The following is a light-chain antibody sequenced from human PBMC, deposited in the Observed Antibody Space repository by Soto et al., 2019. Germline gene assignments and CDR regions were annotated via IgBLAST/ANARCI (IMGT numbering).Light chain of an antibody. CDR2: EVS. V-gene: IGLV2-14*01. CDR3: SSYTSSSIPYYV. CDR1: SSDVGGYNY. Sequence: QSVLTQPASVSGSPGQSITISCTGTSSDVGGYNYVSWYQQHPGKAPKLMIYEVSNRPSGVSNRFSGSKSGNTASLTISGLQAEDEADYYCSSYTSSSIPYYVFGTGTKLTVL. J-gene: IGLJ1*01.